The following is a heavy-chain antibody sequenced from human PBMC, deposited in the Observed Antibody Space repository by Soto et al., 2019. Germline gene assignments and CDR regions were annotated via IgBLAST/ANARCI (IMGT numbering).Heavy chain of an antibody. V-gene: IGHV3-30*18. D-gene: IGHD6-19*01. CDR2: ISYDGSNK. J-gene: IGHJ5*02. CDR3: AKDPGYSSGWYGWFDP. CDR1: GFTFSSYG. Sequence: VQLVESGGGLVKPGGSLRLSCAASGFTFSSYGMHWVRQAPGKGLEWVAVISYDGSNKYYADSVKGRFTISRDNSKNPLYLQMNSLRAEDTAVYYCAKDPGYSSGWYGWFDPWGQGTLVTVSS.